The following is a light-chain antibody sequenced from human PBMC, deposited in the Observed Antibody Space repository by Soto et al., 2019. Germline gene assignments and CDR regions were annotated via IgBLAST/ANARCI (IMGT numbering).Light chain of an antibody. CDR1: QSINSC. Sequence: DIQMTQSPSTLSASVGDRVTITCRASQSINSCLAWYQQKPGKAPKLLIYKASSLESGVPSRFSGSGSGTQFTLTISSLQPDDFATYYCQQYDTYPSFGGGTKVEIK. V-gene: IGKV1-5*03. CDR2: KAS. J-gene: IGKJ4*01. CDR3: QQYDTYPS.